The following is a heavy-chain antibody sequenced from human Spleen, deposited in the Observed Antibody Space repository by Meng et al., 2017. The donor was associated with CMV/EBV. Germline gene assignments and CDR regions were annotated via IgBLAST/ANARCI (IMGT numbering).Heavy chain of an antibody. CDR2: INPSGGST. Sequence: SCKASGYTFTSYGISWVRQAPGQGLEWMGIINPSGGSTSYAQKFQGRVTMTRDTSTSTVYVELSSLRSEDTAVYYCASDIAARGFFDYWGQGTLVTVSS. CDR1: GYTFTSYG. J-gene: IGHJ4*02. CDR3: ASDIAARGFFDY. D-gene: IGHD6-25*01. V-gene: IGHV1-46*01.